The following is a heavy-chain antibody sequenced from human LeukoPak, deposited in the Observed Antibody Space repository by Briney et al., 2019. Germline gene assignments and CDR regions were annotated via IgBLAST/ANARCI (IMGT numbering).Heavy chain of an antibody. V-gene: IGHV3-30-3*01. Sequence: GGSLRLSCAASGFTFSSYAMHWVRQAPGKGLEWVAVISYDGSNKYYADSVKGRFTISRDNSKNTLYLQMNSLRAEDTAEYYCARDTGTYWGQGTLVTVSS. CDR1: GFTFSSYA. CDR2: ISYDGSNK. J-gene: IGHJ4*02. CDR3: ARDTGTY. D-gene: IGHD1-1*01.